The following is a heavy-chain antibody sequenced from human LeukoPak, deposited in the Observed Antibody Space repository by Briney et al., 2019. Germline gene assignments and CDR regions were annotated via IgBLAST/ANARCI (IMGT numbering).Heavy chain of an antibody. Sequence: PGGSLRLSCAASGFTFSSYGMNWVRQAPGKGLEWVSSISSSSSYIYYADSVKGRFTISRDNAKNSLYLQMNSLRAEDTAVYYCAREFIQVRGVVWGQGTLVTVSS. D-gene: IGHD2-21*01. CDR2: ISSSSSYI. V-gene: IGHV3-21*01. J-gene: IGHJ4*02. CDR1: GFTFSSYG. CDR3: AREFIQVRGVV.